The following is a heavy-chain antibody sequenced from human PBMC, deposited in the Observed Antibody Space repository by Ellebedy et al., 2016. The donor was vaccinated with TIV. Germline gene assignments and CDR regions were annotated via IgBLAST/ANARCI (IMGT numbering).Heavy chain of an antibody. CDR3: ARSGYSGYGSDY. CDR1: GYIFSNYW. J-gene: IGHJ4*02. D-gene: IGHD5-12*01. V-gene: IGHV5-51*01. Sequence: GESLKISCKGSGYIFSNYWIAWVRQMPGKGPEWMGIIYPGDSDTRSSPSFQGQVTISADKSISTAYLQWGSLKASDTAMYYCARSGYSGYGSDYWGQGTLVTVSS. CDR2: IYPGDSDT.